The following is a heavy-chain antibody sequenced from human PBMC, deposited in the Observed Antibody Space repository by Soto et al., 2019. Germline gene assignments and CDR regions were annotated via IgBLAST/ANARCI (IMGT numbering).Heavy chain of an antibody. CDR2: INPNGGST. CDR1: GYTFINYY. J-gene: IGHJ5*02. V-gene: IGHV1-46*01. CDR3: ARGTPYSGYDFFHWFDP. D-gene: IGHD5-12*01. Sequence: ASVKVSCKASGYTFINYYIHWVRQAPGQGLEWMGVINPNGGSTDYAQKFQGRVTITADESTSTAYMELSSLRSEDTAVYFCARGTPYSGYDFFHWFDPWGQGTLVTVSS.